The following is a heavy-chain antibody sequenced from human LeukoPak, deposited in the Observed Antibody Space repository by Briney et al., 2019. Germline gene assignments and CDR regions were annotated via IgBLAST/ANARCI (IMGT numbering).Heavy chain of an antibody. D-gene: IGHD3-16*01. V-gene: IGHV3-48*03. CDR1: GFTFSSYE. CDR3: ARDKGLRWGEPYFDY. CDR2: ISSSGSTI. J-gene: IGHJ4*02. Sequence: PGGSLRLSCAASGFTFSSYEMNWARQAPGKGLEWVSYISSSGSTIYYADSVKGRFTISRDNAKNSLYLQMNSLRAEDTAVDYCARDKGLRWGEPYFDYWGQGTLVTVSS.